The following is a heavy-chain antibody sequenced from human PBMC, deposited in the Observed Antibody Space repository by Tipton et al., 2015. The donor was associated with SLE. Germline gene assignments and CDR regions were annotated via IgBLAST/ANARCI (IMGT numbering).Heavy chain of an antibody. CDR1: GGSISSTRYY. CDR3: ARGTFSGYSYGSRFDY. D-gene: IGHD5-18*01. Sequence: TLSLTCTVSGGSISSTRYYWGWIRQPPGKGLEWIGYIYYSGSTNYNPSLKSRVTISVDTSKNQFSLKLSSVTAADTAVYYCARGTFSGYSYGSRFDYWGQGTLVTVSS. V-gene: IGHV4-61*05. CDR2: IYYSGST. J-gene: IGHJ4*02.